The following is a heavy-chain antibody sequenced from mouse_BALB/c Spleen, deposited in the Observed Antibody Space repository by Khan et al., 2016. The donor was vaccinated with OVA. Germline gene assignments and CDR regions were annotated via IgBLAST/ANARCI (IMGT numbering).Heavy chain of an antibody. D-gene: IGHD2-10*02. CDR2: INPYNGDT. CDR3: ARGEYGNSYYFDY. Sequence: VQLKEPGPELVKPVASVKISCKASGYSFTGYFMNWVMQSHGKSLEWIGRINPYNGDTFYNQKFKGKATLTVDKSSSTAHMELRSLASEDSAVYYCARGEYGNSYYFDYWGQGTTLTVST. V-gene: IGHV1-20*02. CDR1: GYSFTGYF. J-gene: IGHJ2*01.